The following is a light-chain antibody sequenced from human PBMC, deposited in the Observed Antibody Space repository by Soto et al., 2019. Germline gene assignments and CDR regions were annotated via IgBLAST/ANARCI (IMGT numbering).Light chain of an antibody. CDR1: SSNIGSNT. CDR2: SNN. CDR3: AAWDDSLNGYV. V-gene: IGLV1-44*01. J-gene: IGLJ1*01. Sequence: QPVRIQPPSASGTPGQRVTTSCSGSSSNIGSNTVNWYQQLPGTAPKLLLYSNNQRPSGVPDRFSGSKSGTSASLAISGLQSEDEADYYCAAWDDSLNGYVFGSGTKVTVL.